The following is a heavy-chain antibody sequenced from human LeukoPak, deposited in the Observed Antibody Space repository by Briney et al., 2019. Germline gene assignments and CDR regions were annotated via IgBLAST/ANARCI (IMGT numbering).Heavy chain of an antibody. CDR1: GGSMSPYY. J-gene: IGHJ4*02. D-gene: IGHD5-24*01. V-gene: IGHV4-59*08. CDR3: ARGLDGFVANDY. Sequence: SETLSLTCTVSGGSMSPYYWSWIRQPPGKGLELIGHIHYSGSTYYNASLGSRTFISVDTSKNQFSLRLTSVTAADTAVYYCARGLDGFVANDYWGQGTLVTVSS. CDR2: IHYSGST.